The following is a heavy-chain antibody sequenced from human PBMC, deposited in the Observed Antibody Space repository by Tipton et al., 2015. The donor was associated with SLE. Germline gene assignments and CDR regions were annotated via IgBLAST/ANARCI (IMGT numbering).Heavy chain of an antibody. CDR3: ARDGSPGALDI. CDR1: GGSFSSYY. V-gene: IGHV4-39*07. CDR2: VYYTGNT. D-gene: IGHD1-26*01. J-gene: IGHJ3*02. Sequence: TLSLTCAVYGGSFSSYYWGWIRQPPGKGLEWVGTVYYTGNTFYNPSLKSRVTISVDTSKNQFSLKLSSVTAADTAVYYCARDGSPGALDIWGQGTRVTVSS.